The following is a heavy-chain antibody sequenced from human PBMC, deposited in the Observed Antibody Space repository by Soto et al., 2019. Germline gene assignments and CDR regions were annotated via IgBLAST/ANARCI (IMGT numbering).Heavy chain of an antibody. Sequence: VRQAPGKGLEWVSAISGSGGSTYYADSVKGRFTISRDNSKNTLYLQMNSLRAEDTAVYYCAKDVPRTHIVVVVAATADYWGQGTLVTVSS. J-gene: IGHJ4*02. CDR2: ISGSGGST. CDR3: AKDVPRTHIVVVVAATADY. V-gene: IGHV3-23*01. D-gene: IGHD2-15*01.